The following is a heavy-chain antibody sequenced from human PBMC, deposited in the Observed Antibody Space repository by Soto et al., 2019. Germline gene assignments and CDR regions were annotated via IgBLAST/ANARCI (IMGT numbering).Heavy chain of an antibody. J-gene: IGHJ5*02. D-gene: IGHD6-19*01. Sequence: TLVNPTQTLTLTCIFSGFSLRTSGVGVGWIRQPPGKALEWLGFIYWNDDKRYSPSLKSRLTITKDTSKNQVVLTMTNMDPVDTATYYCAKSGSSGWYGWFDPWGQGTLGTVSS. V-gene: IGHV2-5*01. CDR2: IYWNDDK. CDR3: AKSGSSGWYGWFDP. CDR1: GFSLRTSGVG.